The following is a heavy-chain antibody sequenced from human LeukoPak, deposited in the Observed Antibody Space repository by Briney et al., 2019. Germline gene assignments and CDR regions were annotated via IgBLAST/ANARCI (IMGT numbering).Heavy chain of an antibody. J-gene: IGHJ4*02. CDR2: INHSGST. Sequence: PSETLSLTCAVYGVSFSDYHWSWIRQPPGKGLEWIGEINHSGSTNYNPSLKSRLTISVDTSKNQFSLKLSSVTAADTAVYYCAREPYTGSSTDYWGQGTLVTVSS. D-gene: IGHD1-26*01. V-gene: IGHV4-34*01. CDR3: AREPYTGSSTDY. CDR1: GVSFSDYH.